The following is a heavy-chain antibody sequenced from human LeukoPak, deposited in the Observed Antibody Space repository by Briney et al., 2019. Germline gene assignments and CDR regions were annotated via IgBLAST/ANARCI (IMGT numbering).Heavy chain of an antibody. J-gene: IGHJ4*02. V-gene: IGHV3-21*01. Sequence: GGSLRLSCAASGFTFSSYSMNWVRQAPEKGLEWVSSISSSSSYIYYADSVKGRFTISRDNAKNSLYLQMNSLRAEDTAVYYCARDVMVRAPEVDYWGQGTLVTVSS. CDR1: GFTFSSYS. D-gene: IGHD3-10*01. CDR3: ARDVMVRAPEVDY. CDR2: ISSSSSYI.